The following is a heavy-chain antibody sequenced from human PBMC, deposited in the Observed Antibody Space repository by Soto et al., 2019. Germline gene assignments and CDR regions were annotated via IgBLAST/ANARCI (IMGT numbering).Heavy chain of an antibody. CDR3: ARSVHPYYDFWSGYYPYYYYYGMDV. V-gene: IGHV1-69*01. D-gene: IGHD3-3*01. CDR2: IIPIFGTA. J-gene: IGHJ6*02. CDR1: GGTFSSYA. Sequence: QVQLVQSGAEVKKPGSSVKVSCKASGGTFSSYAISWVRQAPGQGLEWMGGIIPIFGTANYAQKFQGRVTITADESTSTAYMELSSLRSEDTAVYYCARSVHPYYDFWSGYYPYYYYYGMDVWGQGTTVTVS.